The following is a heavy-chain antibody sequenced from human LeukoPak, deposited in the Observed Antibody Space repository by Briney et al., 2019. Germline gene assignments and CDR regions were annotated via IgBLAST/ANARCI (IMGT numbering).Heavy chain of an antibody. J-gene: IGHJ4*02. CDR1: GFTFSSYC. CDR3: AKDRRLWFLCYFDY. V-gene: IGHV3-30*18. CDR2: ISYDGSKK. D-gene: IGHD3-10*01. Sequence: PGESLTLSCAASGFTFSSYCMHWVRQPAGRGLEWVAFISYDGSKKYYADSVKGRFTISRDNSKITLYLQMNSLRAEDTAVYYCAKDRRLWFLCYFDYWGQGTLVTVSS.